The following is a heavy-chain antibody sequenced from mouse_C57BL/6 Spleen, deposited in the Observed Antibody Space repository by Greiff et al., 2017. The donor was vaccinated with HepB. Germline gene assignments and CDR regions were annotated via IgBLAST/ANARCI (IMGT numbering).Heavy chain of an antibody. Sequence: EVKLMESGGGLVKPGGSLKLSCAASGFTFSDYGMHWVRQAPEKGLEWVAYISSGSSTIYYADTVKGRFTISRDNAKNTLFLQMTSLRSEDTAMYYCAGGCFAYWGQGTLVTVSA. J-gene: IGHJ3*01. CDR2: ISSGSSTI. CDR1: GFTFSDYG. V-gene: IGHV5-17*01. CDR3: AGGCFAY.